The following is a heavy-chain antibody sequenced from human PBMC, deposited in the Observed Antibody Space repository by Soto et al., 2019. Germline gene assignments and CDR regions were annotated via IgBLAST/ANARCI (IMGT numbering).Heavy chain of an antibody. D-gene: IGHD2-8*01. CDR2: VSYDGDHK. V-gene: IGHV3-30*18. CDR1: GFTFGNYG. CDR3: AKAGATGYCADGVCSHNIDS. Sequence: QVRLVQSGGGVVQPGESLTLSCTGSGFTFGNYGFHWIRQAPGKGLEWIGVVSYDGDHKFYADSVRGQFTISRDNSKKTVSLQMTSLTRVDTAVYYCAKAGATGYCADGVCSHNIDSWGQGTLVTVSS. J-gene: IGHJ4*02.